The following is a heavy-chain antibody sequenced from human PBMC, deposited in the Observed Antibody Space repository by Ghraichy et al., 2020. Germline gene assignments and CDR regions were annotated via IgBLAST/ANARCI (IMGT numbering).Heavy chain of an antibody. V-gene: IGHV3-66*01. Sequence: GGSLRLSCAASGFTVSSNYMSWVRQAPGKGLEWVSVIYSGGSTYYADSVKGRFTISRDNSKNTLYLQMNSLRAEDTAVYYCARDLGDYDRIPVYWGQGTLVTVSS. D-gene: IGHD3-22*01. CDR2: IYSGGST. CDR3: ARDLGDYDRIPVY. J-gene: IGHJ4*02. CDR1: GFTVSSNY.